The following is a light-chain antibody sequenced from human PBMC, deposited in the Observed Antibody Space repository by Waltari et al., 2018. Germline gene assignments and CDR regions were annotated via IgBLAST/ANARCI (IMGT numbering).Light chain of an antibody. J-gene: IGKJ5*01. CDR1: QSITTY. CDR3: QHYGSSPPIT. V-gene: IGKV3-20*01. Sequence: EIVLTQSPGTLSLSPGERATLSCRASQSITTYLAWYQQKPGQAPRLVIYGASSRATGIPDRFSGIGSGTDFTLTISRLEPEDFAVYYCQHYGSSPPITFGQGTRLEIK. CDR2: GAS.